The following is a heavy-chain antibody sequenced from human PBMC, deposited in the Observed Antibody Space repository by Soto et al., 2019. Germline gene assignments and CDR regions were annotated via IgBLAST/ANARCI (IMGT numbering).Heavy chain of an antibody. CDR3: ARGAKTTDAFDI. D-gene: IGHD1-1*01. J-gene: IGHJ3*02. CDR2: ISSRGRTR. V-gene: IGHV3-11*01. CDR1: GFTFSDHY. Sequence: QVQLVESGGGLVKPGESLRLPCAVSGFTFSDHYMTWIRQPPGKGLEWVAYISSRGRTRYYADSVKGRVTISRDNAKNSLYLQMNSLRAEDTAVYYCARGAKTTDAFDIWGQGTIVTVSS.